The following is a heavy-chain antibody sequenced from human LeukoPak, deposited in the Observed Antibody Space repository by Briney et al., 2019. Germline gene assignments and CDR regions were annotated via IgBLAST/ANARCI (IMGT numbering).Heavy chain of an antibody. Sequence: ASETLSLTCTVSGGTFSSSSYYWGWIRQPPGKGLEWIGSIYYSGSTYYNPSLKSRVTISVDTSKNQFSLKLSSVTAADTAVYYCARRSSTSQGRHYYYYYYMDVWGKGTTVTVSS. V-gene: IGHV4-39*01. CDR2: IYYSGST. CDR3: ARRSSTSQGRHYYYYYYMDV. D-gene: IGHD2-2*01. CDR1: GGTFSSSSYY. J-gene: IGHJ6*03.